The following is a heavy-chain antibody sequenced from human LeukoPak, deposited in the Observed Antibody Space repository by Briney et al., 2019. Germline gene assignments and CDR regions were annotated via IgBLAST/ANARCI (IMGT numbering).Heavy chain of an antibody. V-gene: IGHV3-53*01. J-gene: IGHJ4*02. CDR2: IYSGGST. CDR1: GFTVSSNY. CDR3: ARVLSGSYPQFDY. D-gene: IGHD1-26*01. Sequence: GGSLRLSCAASGFTVSSNYMSWVRKAPGKGLEWVSVIYSGGSTYYADSVKGRFTISRDNSKNTLYLQMNNLRAEDTAVYYCARVLSGSYPQFDYWGQGTLVTVSS.